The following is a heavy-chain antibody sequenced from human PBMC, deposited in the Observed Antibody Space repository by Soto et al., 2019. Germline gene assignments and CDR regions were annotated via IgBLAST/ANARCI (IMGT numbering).Heavy chain of an antibody. V-gene: IGHV4-59*08. D-gene: IGHD3-10*01. CDR1: GGSITSYY. CDR2: IYYSGST. CDR3: ARQPHYYGHPSYFDY. J-gene: IGHJ4*02. Sequence: SQTLSLTCTVSGGSITSYYWSWIRQPPGKGLEWIGYIYYSGSTNYNPSLKSRVTISVDTSKNQFSLKLTSVTAADTAVYYCARQPHYYGHPSYFDYWGQGTLVTVSS.